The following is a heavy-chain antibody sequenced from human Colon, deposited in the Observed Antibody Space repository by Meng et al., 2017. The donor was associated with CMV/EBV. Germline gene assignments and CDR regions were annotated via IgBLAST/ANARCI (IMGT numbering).Heavy chain of an antibody. D-gene: IGHD6-13*01. CDR3: ARRAGTGMWYFDY. Sequence: CAASGFTFSSYVMDGVRQAPGKGLEWVASIISDSSDLYYADSLKGRFTISRDNGVNSLFLQMNSLRTEDTAVYYCARRAGTGMWYFDYWGQGTLVTVSS. V-gene: IGHV3-21*01. CDR1: GFTFSSYV. CDR2: IISDSSDL. J-gene: IGHJ4*02.